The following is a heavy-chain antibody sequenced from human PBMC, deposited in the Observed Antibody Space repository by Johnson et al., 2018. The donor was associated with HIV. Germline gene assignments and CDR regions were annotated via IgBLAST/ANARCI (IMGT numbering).Heavy chain of an antibody. V-gene: IGHV3-30*03. CDR2: ISYDGSNK. D-gene: IGHD1-26*01. Sequence: QVQLVESGGGVVQPGRSLRLSCAASGFTFSDYGMHWVRQAPGKGLEWVTHISYDGSNKYYADSVKGRFTISRDNSKNTLYLQMNSLRAEDTAVYYCAREGELDAFDVWGQGTMVTVSS. CDR3: AREGELDAFDV. CDR1: GFTFSDYG. J-gene: IGHJ3*01.